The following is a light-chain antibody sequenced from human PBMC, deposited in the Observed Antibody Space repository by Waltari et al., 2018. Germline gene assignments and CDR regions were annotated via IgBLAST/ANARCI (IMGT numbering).Light chain of an antibody. Sequence: EIVMTQSPATLSVSPGERATLSCGASQSVSSNLAWYQQKPGQAPRRLIYGASTRATGIPARFSGSGSGTEFTLTISSLQSEDFAVYYCQQYNNWPPRYTFGQGTKLEIK. CDR2: GAS. CDR3: QQYNNWPPRYT. CDR1: QSVSSN. V-gene: IGKV3-15*01. J-gene: IGKJ2*01.